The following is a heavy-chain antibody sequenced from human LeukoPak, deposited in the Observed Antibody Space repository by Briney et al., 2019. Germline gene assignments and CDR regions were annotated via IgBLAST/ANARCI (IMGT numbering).Heavy chain of an antibody. CDR3: ARGNRKGDYYYYYYMDV. V-gene: IGHV1-18*01. J-gene: IGHJ6*03. CDR2: ISAYNGNT. D-gene: IGHD2/OR15-2a*01. CDR1: GYSFTSYG. Sequence: ASVKVSCKASGYSFTSYGDCWVRQDPGQGLEWMGLISAYNGNTNYAQNLQSRATMTTDTSTSTAYMDRSSLRSDDTAAYYCARGNRKGDYYYYYYMDVWGKGTTVTVSS.